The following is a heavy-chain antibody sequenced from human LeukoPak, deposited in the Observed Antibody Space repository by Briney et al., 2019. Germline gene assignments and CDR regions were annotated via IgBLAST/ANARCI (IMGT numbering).Heavy chain of an antibody. V-gene: IGHV1-2*02. Sequence: ASEKVSCKASGYTFTGYYMHWVRQAPGQGLEWMGWINPNSGGTNYAQKFQGRVAMTRDTSISTAYMELSRLRSDDTAVYYCARDLEDTAGFDYWGQGTLVTVSS. CDR3: ARDLEDTAGFDY. J-gene: IGHJ4*02. CDR1: GYTFTGYY. D-gene: IGHD5-18*01. CDR2: INPNSGGT.